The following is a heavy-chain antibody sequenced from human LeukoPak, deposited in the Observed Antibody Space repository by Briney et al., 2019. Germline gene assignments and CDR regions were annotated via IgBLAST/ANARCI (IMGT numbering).Heavy chain of an antibody. V-gene: IGHV4-59*01. J-gene: IGHJ1*01. D-gene: IGHD6-19*01. Sequence: SETLSLTCTVSGGSISSYYWSWIRQPPGKGLEWIGYIYYSGGTNYNPSLKSRVTISVDTSKNQFSLKLSSVTAADTAVYYCARGEYTSGWYERALGYFQHWGQGTLVTVSS. CDR1: GGSISSYY. CDR3: ARGEYTSGWYERALGYFQH. CDR2: IYYSGGT.